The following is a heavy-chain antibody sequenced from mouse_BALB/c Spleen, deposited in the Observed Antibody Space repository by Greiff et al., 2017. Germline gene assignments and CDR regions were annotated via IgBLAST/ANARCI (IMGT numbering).Heavy chain of an antibody. CDR3: ARHARAPFDY. CDR2: INSNGGST. D-gene: IGHD3-1*01. J-gene: IGHJ2*01. V-gene: IGHV5-6-2*01. CDR1: GFTFSSYY. Sequence: EVKLVESGGGLVKLGGSLKLSCAASGFTFSSYYMSWVRQTPEKRLELVAAINSNGGSTYYPDTVKGRFTISRDNAKNTLYLQMSSLKSEDTALYYCARHARAPFDYWGQGTTLTVSS.